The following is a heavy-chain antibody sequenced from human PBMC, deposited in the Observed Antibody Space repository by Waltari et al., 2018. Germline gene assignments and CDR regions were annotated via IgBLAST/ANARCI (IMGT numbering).Heavy chain of an antibody. Sequence: EVQPLASGGGLIQPGGSLSPNCQASGFTSFPHAINWARQAPGKGLEWVSSISVSDATYYADSVKGRFTVSRDYSDNTIHLQMDSLRAEDTAVYFCAKPFYNWDDPLHSWGQGAPVIVSS. J-gene: IGHJ1*01. CDR1: GFTSFPHA. CDR2: ISVSDAT. V-gene: IGHV3-23*01. D-gene: IGHD1-20*01. CDR3: AKPFYNWDDPLHS.